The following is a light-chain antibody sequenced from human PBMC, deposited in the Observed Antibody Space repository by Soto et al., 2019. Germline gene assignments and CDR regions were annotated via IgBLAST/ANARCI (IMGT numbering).Light chain of an antibody. Sequence: EIVLTQSPATLSVSPGERATLSCRASLSVTSNLAWYQQKPGQAPCLLIYAASARATGIPTRFSGSGSGTELTLTISSLQSEDFAVYYCQQYNNGPPDTFGQGTKLEIK. CDR2: AAS. V-gene: IGKV3-15*01. CDR1: LSVTSN. J-gene: IGKJ2*01. CDR3: QQYNNGPPDT.